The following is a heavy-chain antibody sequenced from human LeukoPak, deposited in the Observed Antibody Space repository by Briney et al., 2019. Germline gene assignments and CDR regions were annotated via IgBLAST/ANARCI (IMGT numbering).Heavy chain of an antibody. Sequence: GGSLRLSCAASGFTFSTYSMHWVRQAPGKGLEWEAVISSDASNKYYADSVKGRFTISRDNSKNTLYLQMNSLRAEDRAVYYCAREGRFDSSGYPLDYWGQGTLVTVSS. D-gene: IGHD3-22*01. CDR3: AREGRFDSSGYPLDY. J-gene: IGHJ4*02. CDR2: ISSDASNK. V-gene: IGHV3-30*04. CDR1: GFTFSTYS.